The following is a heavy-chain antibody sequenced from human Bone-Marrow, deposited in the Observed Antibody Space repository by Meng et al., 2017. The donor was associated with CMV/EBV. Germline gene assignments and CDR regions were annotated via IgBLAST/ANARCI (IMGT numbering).Heavy chain of an antibody. D-gene: IGHD6-13*01. CDR2: ISSSSSYI. V-gene: IGHV3-21*01. Sequence: GESLKISCAASGFTFSNYAMSWVRQAPGKGLEWVSSISSSSSYIYYADSVKGRFTISRDNAKNSLYLQMNSLRAEDTAVYYCARDRIAAALGYYYYGMDVWGQGTTVTVSS. CDR3: ARDRIAAALGYYYYGMDV. J-gene: IGHJ6*02. CDR1: GFTFSNYA.